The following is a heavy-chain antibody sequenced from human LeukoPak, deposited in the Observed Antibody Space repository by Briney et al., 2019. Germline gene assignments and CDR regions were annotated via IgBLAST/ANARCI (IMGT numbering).Heavy chain of an antibody. D-gene: IGHD3-10*01. CDR1: GGSIGSYY. CDR2: IYYSGST. J-gene: IGHJ4*02. CDR3: ARSGYYGSGSYIY. Sequence: PSETLSLTCTVSGGSIGSYYWSWIRQPPGKGLEWIGYIYYSGSTNYNPSLKSRVTISVDTSKNQFSLKLSSVTAADTAVYYCARSGYYGSGSYIYWGQGTLVTVSS. V-gene: IGHV4-59*01.